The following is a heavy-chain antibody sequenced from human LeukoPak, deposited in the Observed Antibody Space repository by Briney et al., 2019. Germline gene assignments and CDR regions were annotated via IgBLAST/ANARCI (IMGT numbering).Heavy chain of an antibody. J-gene: IGHJ6*02. CDR3: AKDRRLYYYGTDV. Sequence: GGSLRLSCAASGFTFSSYGMHWVRQAPGKGLEWVAFIRYDGSNKYYADSVKGRFTISRDNSKNTLYLQMNSLRAEDTAVYYCAKDRRLYYYGTDVWGQGTTVTVSS. CDR2: IRYDGSNK. V-gene: IGHV3-30*02. CDR1: GFTFSSYG.